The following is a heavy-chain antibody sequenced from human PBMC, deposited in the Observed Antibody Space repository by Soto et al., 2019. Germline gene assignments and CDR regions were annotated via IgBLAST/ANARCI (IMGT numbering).Heavy chain of an antibody. CDR2: INPNSGGT. D-gene: IGHD6-6*01. J-gene: IGHJ5*02. CDR3: AREPSSSSINWFDP. V-gene: IGHV1-2*02. CDR1: GYTFTGYY. Sequence: GASVKVSCKASGYTFTGYYMHWVRQAPGQGLEWMGWINPNSGGTNYAQKFQGRVTMTRDTSISTAYMELSRLRSDDTAVYYCAREPSSSSINWFDPWGQGTLVTVSS.